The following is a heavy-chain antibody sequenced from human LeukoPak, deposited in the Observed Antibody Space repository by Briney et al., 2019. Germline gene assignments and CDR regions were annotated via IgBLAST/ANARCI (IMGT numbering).Heavy chain of an antibody. CDR2: IYPDDSDT. CDR1: GYSFITNW. D-gene: IGHD4-11*01. CDR3: ARQGKYVYRTVYY. V-gene: IGHV5-51*01. Sequence: GESLQIPSKAPGYSFITNWSGGVGQMPGEGLEWMGIIYPDDSDTRYSPSFQGQVTISADRSISTAYLQWSSLKASDSAMYYCARQGKYVYRTVYYWGEKTLVTVSS. J-gene: IGHJ4*02.